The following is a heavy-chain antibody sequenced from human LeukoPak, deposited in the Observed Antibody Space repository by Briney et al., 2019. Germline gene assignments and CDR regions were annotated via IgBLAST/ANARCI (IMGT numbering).Heavy chain of an antibody. CDR2: IIPIFGTA. D-gene: IGHD5-12*01. Sequence: ASVKVSCKASGGTFISYAISWVRQAPGQGLEWMGGIIPIFGTANYAQKFQGRVTITADESTSTAYMELSSLRSEDTAVYYCARASGYDYDPYYFDYWGQGTLVTVSA. V-gene: IGHV1-69*13. CDR3: ARASGYDYDPYYFDY. CDR1: GGTFISYA. J-gene: IGHJ4*02.